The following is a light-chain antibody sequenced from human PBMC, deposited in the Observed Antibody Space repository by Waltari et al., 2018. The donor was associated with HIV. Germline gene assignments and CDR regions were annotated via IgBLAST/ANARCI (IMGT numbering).Light chain of an antibody. CDR2: DAS. Sequence: EIMLAQSPVTLSLSPGERATLFCRASQSVSSYLAWYQQKPGQAPRLLIYDASNRATGIPARFSGSGSGTDFTLTISSLEPEDFAVYYCQQRSNWLTFGGGTKVEIK. J-gene: IGKJ4*01. CDR1: QSVSSY. CDR3: QQRSNWLT. V-gene: IGKV3-11*01.